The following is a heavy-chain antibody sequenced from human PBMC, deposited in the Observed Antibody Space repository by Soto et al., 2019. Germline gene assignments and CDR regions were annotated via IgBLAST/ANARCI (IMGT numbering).Heavy chain of an antibody. CDR1: GLTFSSHW. CDR2: IKQDGSEK. V-gene: IGHV3-7*01. Sequence: GGSLRLSCAASGLTFSSHWMRWVRQAPGKGLEWVANIKQDGSEKYYVDSVKGRFTISGDNAKNSLYLQMNSLRAEDTAVYYCARDQEITGTRTYWWYYYYYMDVWGKGTTVTVSS. J-gene: IGHJ6*03. D-gene: IGHD1-7*01. CDR3: ARDQEITGTRTYWWYYYYYMDV.